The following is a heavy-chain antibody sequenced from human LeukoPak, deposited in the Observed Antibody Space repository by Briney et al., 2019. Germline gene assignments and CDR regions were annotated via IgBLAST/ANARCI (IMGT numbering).Heavy chain of an antibody. Sequence: PSEPLSLTCTVSGGSISNNYWNWLRQPPGKGMEYIGYIYYTGGTHYDPRLKSRVTISVDTSKNQFSLKLSSVTAADTAVYFCAKYGGSGWVIDHWGQGTLVTVSS. V-gene: IGHV4-59*08. CDR3: AKYGGSGWVIDH. J-gene: IGHJ4*02. CDR1: GGSISNNY. D-gene: IGHD6-19*01. CDR2: IYYTGGT.